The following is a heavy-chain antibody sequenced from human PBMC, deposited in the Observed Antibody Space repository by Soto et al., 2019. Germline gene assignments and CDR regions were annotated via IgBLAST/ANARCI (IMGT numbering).Heavy chain of an antibody. CDR2: IIPIFGTA. J-gene: IGHJ5*02. V-gene: IGHV1-69*06. Sequence: QVQLVQSGAEVKKPGSSVKVSCKASGGTFSSYAISWVRQAPGQGLEWMGGIIPIFGTANYAQKFQGRVTITADKSTSTAYMELSSLRSEDTAVYYCARVELGYCSGGSCSNWFEPWGQGTLVTVSS. CDR3: ARVELGYCSGGSCSNWFEP. CDR1: GGTFSSYA. D-gene: IGHD2-15*01.